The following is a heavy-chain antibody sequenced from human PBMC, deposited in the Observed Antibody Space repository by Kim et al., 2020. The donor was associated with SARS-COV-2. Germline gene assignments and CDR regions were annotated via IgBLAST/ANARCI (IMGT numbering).Heavy chain of an antibody. CDR2: SDGSGT. CDR3: ARGDWGV. Sequence: SDGSGTTYADSVKGRFTISRDNAKNTLYVQMTSLRAEDTAVYYCARGDWGVWGQGTMVTVSS. J-gene: IGHJ3*01. D-gene: IGHD7-27*01. V-gene: IGHV3-74*03.